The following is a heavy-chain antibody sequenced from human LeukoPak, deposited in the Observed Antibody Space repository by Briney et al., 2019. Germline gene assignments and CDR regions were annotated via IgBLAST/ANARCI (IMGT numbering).Heavy chain of an antibody. D-gene: IGHD2-15*01. Sequence: GGSLRLSCAASGFTFSSYSMNWVRQAPGKGLEWVSSISSSSSYLYYADSVKGRFTISRDNAKNSLYLQMNSLRAEDTAVYYCARVGYCSGGSCYSGYWGQGTLVTVSS. CDR1: GFTFSSYS. J-gene: IGHJ4*02. CDR3: ARVGYCSGGSCYSGY. V-gene: IGHV3-21*01. CDR2: ISSSSSYL.